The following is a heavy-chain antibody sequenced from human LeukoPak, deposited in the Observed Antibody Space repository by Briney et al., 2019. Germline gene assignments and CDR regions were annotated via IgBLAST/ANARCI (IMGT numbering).Heavy chain of an antibody. CDR3: ARGSPYGRNWFDP. CDR1: GFTFSSYW. D-gene: IGHD3-10*01. J-gene: IGHJ5*02. CDR2: IKQDGSEK. Sequence: GGSLRLSCAASGFTFSSYWMSWVRQAPGKGLEWVANIKQDGSEKYYVDSVKGRFTISRDNAKNSLYLQMNSLRAEDTAVYYCARGSPYGRNWFDPWGQGTLVTVSS. V-gene: IGHV3-7*01.